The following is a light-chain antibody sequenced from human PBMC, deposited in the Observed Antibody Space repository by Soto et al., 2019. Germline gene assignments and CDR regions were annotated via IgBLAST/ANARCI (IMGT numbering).Light chain of an antibody. Sequence: QSPLTQPPSASGSPGQSVTISCTGTSGDVGGYNYVSWYQQHPGQAPKLVIYEVSERPTGVPDRFSGSKSGNTASLTVSGLQAEGAAIFYCSSYAGSPVVFGGGTKQTVL. CDR3: SSYAGSPVV. J-gene: IGLJ2*01. V-gene: IGLV2-8*01. CDR1: SGDVGGYNY. CDR2: EVS.